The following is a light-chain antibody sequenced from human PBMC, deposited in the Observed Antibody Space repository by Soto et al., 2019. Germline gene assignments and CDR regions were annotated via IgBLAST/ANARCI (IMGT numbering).Light chain of an antibody. CDR2: AAS. V-gene: IGKV1D-12*01. CDR1: QGISSS. Sequence: GDRVTITCRASQGISSSLAWYQQKAGKAPKLLIYAASSLQYGVPSRFSGSGSGTDFTLTISSLQTEDVATYYCQQANSLPVTFGGGTKVEIK. J-gene: IGKJ4*01. CDR3: QQANSLPVT.